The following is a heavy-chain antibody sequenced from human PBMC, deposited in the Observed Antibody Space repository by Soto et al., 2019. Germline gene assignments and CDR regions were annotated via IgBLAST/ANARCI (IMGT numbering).Heavy chain of an antibody. D-gene: IGHD2-15*01. J-gene: IGHJ5*02. V-gene: IGHV2-5*02. Sequence: QITLKESGPTLVKPTQTLTLTCTFSGFSLSTSGVGVGWIRQPPGKAPEWLALIYWDDDKRYSPSLKSRLTITKDTSKNQVVLTMTNMDPVDTATYYCAHRGYCSGGSCYSSGNWFDPWGQGTLVTVSS. CDR1: GFSLSTSGVG. CDR3: AHRGYCSGGSCYSSGNWFDP. CDR2: IYWDDDK.